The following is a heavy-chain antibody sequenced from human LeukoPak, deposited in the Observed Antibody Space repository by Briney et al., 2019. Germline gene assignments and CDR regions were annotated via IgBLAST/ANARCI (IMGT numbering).Heavy chain of an antibody. Sequence: SQTLSLTSAISGDCVSSTSSSWHWIRQSPSRGLEWQRRTYYMTKWNYDSAVSVESRMPINPDTSNNHCSLPLNSLTPQDTAVYYSTIGVHGRATSLFHHWGQGSLVTVSS. CDR3: TIGVHGRATSLFHH. CDR2: TYYMTKWNY. CDR1: GDCVSSTSSS. J-gene: IGHJ1*01. V-gene: IGHV6-1*01.